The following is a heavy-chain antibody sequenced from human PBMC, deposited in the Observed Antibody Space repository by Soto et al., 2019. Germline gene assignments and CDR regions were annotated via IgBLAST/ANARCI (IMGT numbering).Heavy chain of an antibody. V-gene: IGHV4-39*01. D-gene: IGHD3-22*01. CDR3: ARRYYYGSSGYYYYFDY. J-gene: IGHJ4*02. Sequence: SETLSLTCTVSGGSISSSSYYWGWIRQPPGKGLEWIGTIYYSGNTYYNPSLKSRVTISVDTSKNQFSLKLSSVTAADTAVYYCARRYYYGSSGYYYYFDYWGQGTLVTVSS. CDR2: IYYSGNT. CDR1: GGSISSSSYY.